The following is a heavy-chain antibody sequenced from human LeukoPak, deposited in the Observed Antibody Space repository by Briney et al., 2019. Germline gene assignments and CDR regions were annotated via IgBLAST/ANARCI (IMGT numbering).Heavy chain of an antibody. V-gene: IGHV3-23*01. CDR1: GFTFSSYA. D-gene: IGHD2-2*01. CDR2: ITGSGART. CDR3: ARLFRVVVPAANTHFDY. J-gene: IGHJ4*02. Sequence: GGSLRLSCAASGFTFSSYAMTWVRQAPGKGLEWVSAITGSGARTFYADPVKGRFTVSRDNAKNTLYLQMNSLRAEDTAVYYCARLFRVVVPAANTHFDYWGQGTLVTVSS.